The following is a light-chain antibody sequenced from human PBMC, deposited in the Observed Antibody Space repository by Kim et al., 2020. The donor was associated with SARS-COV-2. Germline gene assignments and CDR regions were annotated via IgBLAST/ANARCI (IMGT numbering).Light chain of an antibody. CDR3: QQYNSYWQT. CDR2: KAS. Sequence: ASVGDRVTLTCRASQSISSWLAWYQQKPGKAPKLLIYKASSLESGVPSRFSGSGSGTEFTLTISSLQPDDFATYYCQQYNSYWQTFGQGTKVDIK. V-gene: IGKV1-5*03. J-gene: IGKJ1*01. CDR1: QSISSW.